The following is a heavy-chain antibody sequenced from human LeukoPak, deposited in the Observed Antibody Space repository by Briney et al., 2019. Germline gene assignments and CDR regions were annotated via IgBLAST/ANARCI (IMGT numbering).Heavy chain of an antibody. CDR1: GGSISSSSYY. J-gene: IGHJ4*02. V-gene: IGHV4-39*07. CDR3: AILTTVVTGIDY. D-gene: IGHD4-23*01. Sequence: PSETLSLTCTVSGGSISSSSYYWGWIRQPPGKGLEWIGSIYHSGSTYYNPSLKSRVTISVDTSKNQFSLKLSSVTAADTAVYYCAILTTVVTGIDYWGQGTLVTVSS. CDR2: IYHSGST.